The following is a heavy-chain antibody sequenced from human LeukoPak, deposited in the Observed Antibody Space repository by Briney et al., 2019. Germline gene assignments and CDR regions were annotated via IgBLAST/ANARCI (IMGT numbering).Heavy chain of an antibody. CDR1: GASFSGYY. CDR2: INHSGST. D-gene: IGHD6-13*01. J-gene: IGHJ5*02. CDR3: AILNIAAARGWFDP. V-gene: IGHV4-34*01. Sequence: SQTLSLTCAVYGASFSGYYWSSIRHPPGNGLEWIGEINHSGSTNYNPSLKSRVTISVDTSKNQFSLKLSSVTAADTAVYYCAILNIAAARGWFDPWGQGTLVTVSS.